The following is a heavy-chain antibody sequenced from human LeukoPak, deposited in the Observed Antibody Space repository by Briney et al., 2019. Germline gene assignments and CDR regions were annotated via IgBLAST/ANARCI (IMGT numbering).Heavy chain of an antibody. CDR2: ISAYNGNT. CDR1: GYTFTSYG. Sequence: ASVKVSCKASGYTFTSYGISWVRQAPGQGLEWMGWISAYNGNTNHAQKLQGRVTMTTDTSTSTAYMELRSLRSDDTAVYYCAREGFRRFLEHPAYMDVWGKGTTVTVSS. V-gene: IGHV1-18*01. CDR3: AREGFRRFLEHPAYMDV. D-gene: IGHD3-3*01. J-gene: IGHJ6*03.